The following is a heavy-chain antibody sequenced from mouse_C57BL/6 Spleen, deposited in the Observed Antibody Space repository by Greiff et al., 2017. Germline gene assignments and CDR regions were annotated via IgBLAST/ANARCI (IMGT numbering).Heavy chain of an antibody. D-gene: IGHD1-1*01. V-gene: IGHV1-81*01. Sequence: VQRVESGAELARPGASVKLSCKASGYTFTSYGISWVKQRTGQGLEWIGEIYPRSGNTYYNEKFKGKATLTADKSSSTAYMELRSLTSEDSAVYFCAREGITTVGAYWGQGTLVTVSA. J-gene: IGHJ3*01. CDR3: AREGITTVGAY. CDR2: IYPRSGNT. CDR1: GYTFTSYG.